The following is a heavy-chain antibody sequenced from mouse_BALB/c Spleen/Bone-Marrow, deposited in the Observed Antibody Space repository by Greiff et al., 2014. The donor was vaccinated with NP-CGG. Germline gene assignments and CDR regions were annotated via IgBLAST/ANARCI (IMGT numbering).Heavy chain of an antibody. CDR3: AREGWDEDYAMDY. Sequence: QVQLQQSGAELARPGASVKLSCKASGYTFTSYWMQWVKQRPGQGLERIGAIYPGDGDTRYTQKFKGKATLTADKSSSTAYMQLSSLASEDSAVYYCAREGWDEDYAMDYWGQGTSVTVSS. J-gene: IGHJ4*01. CDR2: IYPGDGDT. CDR1: GYTFTSYW. V-gene: IGHV1-87*01. D-gene: IGHD4-1*01.